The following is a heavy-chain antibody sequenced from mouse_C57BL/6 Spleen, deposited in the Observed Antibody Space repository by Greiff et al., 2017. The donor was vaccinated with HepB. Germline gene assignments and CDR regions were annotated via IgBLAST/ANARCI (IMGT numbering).Heavy chain of an antibody. J-gene: IGHJ4*01. CDR1: GYTFTGYW. D-gene: IGHD2-4*01. V-gene: IGHV1-9*01. CDR3: ASSPYDYDGGYAMDY. CDR2: ILPGSGST. Sequence: VQLQESGAELMKPGASVKLSCKATGYTFTGYWIEWVKQRPGHGLEWIGEILPGSGSTNYNEKFKGKATFTADKSSNTAYMQHSRLTTEDSAIYYCASSPYDYDGGYAMDYWGQGTSVTVSS.